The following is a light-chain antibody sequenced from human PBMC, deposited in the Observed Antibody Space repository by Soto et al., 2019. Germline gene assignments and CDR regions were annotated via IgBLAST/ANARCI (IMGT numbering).Light chain of an antibody. CDR2: RTS. CDR3: QQYEDYPWT. CDR1: QSVSSW. J-gene: IGKJ1*01. V-gene: IGKV1-5*03. Sequence: EIKMTQSPATLSSSKGERATISCRASQSVSSWLAWYQHKPGKAPKLLIYRTSSMESGAPSRFSGTGSGTEFTLTISSLQPEDFAVYYCQQYEDYPWTFGQGTKVDIK.